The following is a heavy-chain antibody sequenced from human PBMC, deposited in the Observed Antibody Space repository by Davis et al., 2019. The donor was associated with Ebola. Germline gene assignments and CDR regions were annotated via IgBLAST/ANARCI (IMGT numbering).Heavy chain of an antibody. CDR3: AREGLLWFGELLFRSHGMDV. J-gene: IGHJ6*02. CDR2: IYSGGST. D-gene: IGHD3-10*01. Sequence: GGSLRLSCAASGFTVSSNYMSWVRQAPGKGLEWVSVIYSGGSTYYADSVKGRFTISRDNSKNTLYLQMNSLRAEDTAVYYCAREGLLWFGELLFRSHGMDVWGQGTTVTVSS. V-gene: IGHV3-53*01. CDR1: GFTVSSNY.